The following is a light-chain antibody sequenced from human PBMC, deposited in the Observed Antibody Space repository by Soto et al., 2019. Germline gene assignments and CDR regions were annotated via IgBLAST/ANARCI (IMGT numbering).Light chain of an antibody. CDR1: QPISNY. V-gene: IGKV1-9*01. CDR2: SAS. Sequence: DIQLTQSPSFLSASVGDRVTITCRASQPISNYLAWYQQKPGKAPELLIYSASTLQSGVPVRFSGSGGGSWTEFSLTIRALQPDDFATYYCQKYDSARWTFGQGTKV. CDR3: QKYDSARWT. J-gene: IGKJ1*01.